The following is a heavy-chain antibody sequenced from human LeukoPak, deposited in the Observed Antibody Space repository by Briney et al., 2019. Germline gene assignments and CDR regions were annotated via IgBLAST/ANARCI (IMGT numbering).Heavy chain of an antibody. J-gene: IGHJ1*01. D-gene: IGHD3/OR15-3a*01. Sequence: SETLSLTCTVSGGSVSRGGYCWTWIRQHPEKGLEWIGNIHYSGRTQYNPSLKSRASLSVDTSKNQFSLRVTSVTVADTASYYFARRGYDWTDTPGWGQGILVTVSS. CDR3: ARRGYDWTDTPG. V-gene: IGHV4-31*02. CDR2: IHYSGRT. CDR1: GGSVSRGGYC.